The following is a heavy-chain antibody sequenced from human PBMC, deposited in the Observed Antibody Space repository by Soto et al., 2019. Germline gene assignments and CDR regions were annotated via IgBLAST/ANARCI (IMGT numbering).Heavy chain of an antibody. D-gene: IGHD6-6*01. Sequence: QVQLVQSGAEVKKPGASVKVSCKASGYTFTSYYMHWVRQAPGQGLEWMGIINPSGGSTSYAQKFQGRVTMTRDTSTSTVYMELSSLRSEDTAVYYCAFVYRSANWFDPWGQGTLVTVSS. V-gene: IGHV1-46*01. CDR1: GYTFTSYY. CDR2: INPSGGST. J-gene: IGHJ5*02. CDR3: AFVYRSANWFDP.